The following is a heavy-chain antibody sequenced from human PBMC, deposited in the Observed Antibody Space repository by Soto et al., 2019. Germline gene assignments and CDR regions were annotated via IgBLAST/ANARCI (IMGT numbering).Heavy chain of an antibody. J-gene: IGHJ4*02. D-gene: IGHD3-10*02. V-gene: IGHV4-30-4*08. CDR2: IYYSGST. CDR3: ARTFNHCAGCFDY. Sequence: SETLSLTCTFSGGSIGSGDYYWSWIRQPPGKGLEWIGYIYYSGSTSYNPSLKSRVSISVDTSKNQFSLKLSSVTAADTAVYYCARTFNHCAGCFDYWGQGTLVTVSS. CDR1: GGSIGSGDYY.